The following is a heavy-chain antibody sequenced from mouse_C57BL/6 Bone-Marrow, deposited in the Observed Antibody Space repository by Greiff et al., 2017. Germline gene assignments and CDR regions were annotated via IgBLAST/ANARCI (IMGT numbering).Heavy chain of an antibody. CDR1: GYTFTSYW. CDR2: INPSSGYT. J-gene: IGHJ2*01. D-gene: IGHD2-10*02. CDR3: ANTVFFFDY. Sequence: QVQLQQSGAELVKPGASVKLSCKASGYTFTSYWMHWVKQRPGQGLEWIGYINPSSGYTKYNQKFKDKATLTADKSSSTAYMQLSSLTSEDSAVYYYANTVFFFDYWGQGTTLTVSS. V-gene: IGHV1-7*01.